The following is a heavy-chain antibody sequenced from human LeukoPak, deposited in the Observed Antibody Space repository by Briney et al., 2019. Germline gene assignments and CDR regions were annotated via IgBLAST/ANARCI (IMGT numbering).Heavy chain of an antibody. V-gene: IGHV4-30-2*01. CDR1: GGSISSGGYS. J-gene: IGHJ4*02. Sequence: PSQTQSLTCAVSGGSISSGGYSWSWIRQPPGKGLEWIGYIYHSGSTYYNPSLKSRVPISVDRSKNQFSLKLSSVTAADTAVYYCARGVGYCSSTSCYSYFDYWGQGTLVTVSS. CDR2: IYHSGST. D-gene: IGHD2-2*02. CDR3: ARGVGYCSSTSCYSYFDY.